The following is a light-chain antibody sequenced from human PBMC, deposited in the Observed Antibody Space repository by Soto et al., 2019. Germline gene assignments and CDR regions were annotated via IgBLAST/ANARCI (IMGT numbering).Light chain of an antibody. CDR1: SSDVGGYNY. Sequence: QSALTQPASVSGSPGQSITISCTGTSSDVGGYNYVSWYQQHPGKAPKLMIYDVSNRPSGVSNRFSGSKSGNTASLTISGLLAEDEADYYCSSYTSISSVVFGGGNKLTVL. CDR2: DVS. CDR3: SSYTSISSVV. V-gene: IGLV2-14*01. J-gene: IGLJ2*01.